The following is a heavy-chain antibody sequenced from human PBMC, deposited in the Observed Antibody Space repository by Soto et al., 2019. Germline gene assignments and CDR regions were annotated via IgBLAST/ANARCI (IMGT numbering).Heavy chain of an antibody. V-gene: IGHV3-23*01. CDR1: GFTFSSYA. J-gene: IGHJ3*02. Sequence: EVQLLESGGGLVQPGGSLRLSYAASGFTFSSYAMSWVRQAPGKGLEWVSAISGSGGSTYYADSVKGRFTISRDNSNDTLYLQMNSLRAEGTAVYYCAKDSGPYVSLIGGGDHAFDIWGQGTMVTVSS. CDR2: ISGSGGST. CDR3: AKDSGPYVSLIGGGDHAFDI. D-gene: IGHD3-9*01.